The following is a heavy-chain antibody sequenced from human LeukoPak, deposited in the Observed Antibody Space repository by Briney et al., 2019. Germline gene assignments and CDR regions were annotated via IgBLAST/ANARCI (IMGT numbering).Heavy chain of an antibody. Sequence: ASVKVSCKASGYGFSSYGISWVRQAPGQGLEWMGWISAYSGNTKYAQKSQGRVTMTTDTSTGTAYIELRSLRSDDTAVYYCARGPMYSTSYYAPDYWGQGTPVTVSS. CDR2: ISAYSGNT. D-gene: IGHD6-13*01. J-gene: IGHJ4*02. CDR1: GYGFSSYG. V-gene: IGHV1-18*01. CDR3: ARGPMYSTSYYAPDY.